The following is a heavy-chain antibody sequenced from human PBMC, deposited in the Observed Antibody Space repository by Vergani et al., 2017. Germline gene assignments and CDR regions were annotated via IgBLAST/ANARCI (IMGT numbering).Heavy chain of an antibody. CDR2: INAGNGNT. CDR3: ARGVTYQVYPYNWFDP. V-gene: IGHV1-3*01. Sequence: QVQLVQSGAEVKKPGASVKVSCKASGYTFSGYAVHWVRQAPGQRLEWMGWINAGNGNTEYSQKLQGRVTITRDTSANTVYMELTCLRSEDTAVYYCARGVTYQVYPYNWFDPWGQGTLVTVSS. D-gene: IGHD3-16*01. J-gene: IGHJ5*02. CDR1: GYTFSGYA.